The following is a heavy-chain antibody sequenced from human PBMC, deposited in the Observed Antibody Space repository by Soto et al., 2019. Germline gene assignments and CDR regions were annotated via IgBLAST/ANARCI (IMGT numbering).Heavy chain of an antibody. V-gene: IGHV3-21*01. CDR3: AREYTAWPLAYGLDV. CDR1: GFTFSTYS. D-gene: IGHD2-2*02. Sequence: GGSLRLSCVGSGFTFSTYSINWVRQAPGKGLEWVSSISSRSDIYYADSVKGRFTISRDNAKNSVSLQMNSLRAEDTAAYYCAREYTAWPLAYGLDVWGQGTTVTVSS. J-gene: IGHJ6*02. CDR2: ISSRSDI.